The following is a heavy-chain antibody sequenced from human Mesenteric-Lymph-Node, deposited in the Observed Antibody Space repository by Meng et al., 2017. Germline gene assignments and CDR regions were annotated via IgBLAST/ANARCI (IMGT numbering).Heavy chain of an antibody. CDR2: INPNSGGT. D-gene: IGHD3-10*01. Sequence: ASVKVSCKASGYTFTGYYMHWVRQAPGQGLEWMGRINPNSGGTNYAQKFQGRVTITADKSTSTVYMELSSLRSEDTAVYYCARVPLLWFGEYYYYYGMDVWGQGTTVTVSS. J-gene: IGHJ6*02. CDR1: GYTFTGYY. CDR3: ARVPLLWFGEYYYYYGMDV. V-gene: IGHV1-2*06.